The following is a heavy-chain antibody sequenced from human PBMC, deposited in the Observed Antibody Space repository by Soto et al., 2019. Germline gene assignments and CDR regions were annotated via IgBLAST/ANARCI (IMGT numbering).Heavy chain of an antibody. Sequence: QVQLVQSGAGVKKPGASVKVSCKASGYTFSSYGITWVRQAPGQGLEWMGWISTYNDNTKYAQKVQGRVTMTTDASTSTAYMELTSLRSDDTAIYYCARDPFHYDSSGYYSVYWGQGTLVTVSS. CDR2: ISTYNDNT. V-gene: IGHV1-18*01. CDR1: GYTFSSYG. D-gene: IGHD3-22*01. CDR3: ARDPFHYDSSGYYSVY. J-gene: IGHJ4*02.